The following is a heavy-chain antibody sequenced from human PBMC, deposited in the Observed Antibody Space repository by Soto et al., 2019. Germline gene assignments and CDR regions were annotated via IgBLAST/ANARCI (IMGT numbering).Heavy chain of an antibody. D-gene: IGHD2-15*01. V-gene: IGHV3-48*02. Sequence: GGSLRLSCAASGFTFSSYSMNWVRQAPGKGLEWVSYISSSSSTIYYADSVKGRFTISRDNAKNSLYLQMNSLRDEDTAVYYCARDRYCSGGSCFDYWGQGTLVTVSS. CDR2: ISSSSSTI. J-gene: IGHJ4*02. CDR1: GFTFSSYS. CDR3: ARDRYCSGGSCFDY.